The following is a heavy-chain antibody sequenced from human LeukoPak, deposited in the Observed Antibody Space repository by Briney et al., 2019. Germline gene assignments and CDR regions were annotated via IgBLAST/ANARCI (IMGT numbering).Heavy chain of an antibody. Sequence: GGSLRLSCAASGFTFSQYWMSWVRQAPGKGLEWVANIRQDGHENYYADSVKGRFTISRDNAENSLYLQINSLRAEDTAVYYCARSSYSSSSSVWGQGTMVTVSS. CDR2: IRQDGHEN. D-gene: IGHD6-6*01. CDR1: GFTFSQYW. CDR3: ARSSYSSSSSV. J-gene: IGHJ3*01. V-gene: IGHV3-7*03.